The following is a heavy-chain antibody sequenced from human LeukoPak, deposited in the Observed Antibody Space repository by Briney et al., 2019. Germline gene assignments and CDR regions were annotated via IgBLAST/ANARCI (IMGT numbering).Heavy chain of an antibody. CDR3: ARHYDSSGYWYYFDY. Sequence: TSETLSLTCAVYGGSFSGYYWSWIRQTPEKGLEWIGEIHHYGTTNYNPSLKSRVTILIDTSKIQFSLKLSSVTAADTAVYYCARHYDSSGYWYYFDYWGQGTLVTVSS. D-gene: IGHD3-22*01. CDR1: GGSFSGYY. CDR2: IHHYGTT. V-gene: IGHV4-34*01. J-gene: IGHJ4*02.